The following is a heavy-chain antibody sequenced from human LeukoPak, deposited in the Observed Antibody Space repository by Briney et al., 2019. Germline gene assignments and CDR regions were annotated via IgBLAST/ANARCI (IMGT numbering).Heavy chain of an antibody. CDR3: ARSGSYLLPQNWFDP. J-gene: IGHJ5*02. CDR2: IIPIFGTA. Sequence: SVKVSCKASGGTFSSYAISWVRQAPGQGLEGMGGIIPIFGTANYAQKFQGRVTITTDESTSTAYMELSSLRSEDTAVYYCARSGSYLLPQNWFDPWGQGTLVTVSS. D-gene: IGHD1-26*01. CDR1: GGTFSSYA. V-gene: IGHV1-69*05.